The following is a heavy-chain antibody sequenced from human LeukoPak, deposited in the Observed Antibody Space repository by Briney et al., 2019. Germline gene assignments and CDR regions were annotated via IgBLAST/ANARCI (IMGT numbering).Heavy chain of an antibody. Sequence: PGGSLRLSCAASGFTFSSYWMHWVRQAPGKGLVWVSRINTDGSSTSYADSVKGRFTISRDNAKNTLYLQMNSLRAEDTAVYYCATSLWFGEFDYWGQGTLVTVSS. D-gene: IGHD3-10*01. CDR3: ATSLWFGEFDY. J-gene: IGHJ4*02. CDR1: GFTFSSYW. V-gene: IGHV3-74*01. CDR2: INTDGSST.